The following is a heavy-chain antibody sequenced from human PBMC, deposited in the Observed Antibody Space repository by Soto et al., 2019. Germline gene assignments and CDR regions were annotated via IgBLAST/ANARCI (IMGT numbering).Heavy chain of an antibody. Sequence: GGSLRLSCAASGFTFSNYLMHWVSHAPGKGLVWVSRIISDGSSADYADFVKGRFTISRDNAKNTMSLQMNSLRPEDTAVYYCARDDPRPGDAFDMWGQGTMVTVS. V-gene: IGHV3-74*01. CDR3: ARDDPRPGDAFDM. J-gene: IGHJ3*02. CDR1: GFTFSNYL. CDR2: IISDGSSA.